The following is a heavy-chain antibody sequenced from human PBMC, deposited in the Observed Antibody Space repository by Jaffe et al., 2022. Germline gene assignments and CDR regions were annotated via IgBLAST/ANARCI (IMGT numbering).Heavy chain of an antibody. CDR2: INSDGSST. J-gene: IGHJ3*02. Sequence: EVQLVESGGGLVQPGGSLRLSCAASGFTFSSYWMHWVRQAPGKGLVWVSRINSDGSSTSYADSVKGRFTISRDNAKNTLYLQMNSLRAEDTAVYYCARDVVPGYSSGWSDAFDIWGQGTMVTVSS. CDR1: GFTFSSYW. CDR3: ARDVVPGYSSGWSDAFDI. V-gene: IGHV3-74*01. D-gene: IGHD6-19*01.